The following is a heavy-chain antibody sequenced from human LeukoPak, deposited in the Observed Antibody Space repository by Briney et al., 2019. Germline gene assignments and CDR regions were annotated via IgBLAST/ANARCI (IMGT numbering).Heavy chain of an antibody. CDR1: GFTFSNYA. CDR3: AKDRAGYSYVMFDS. Sequence: PGGSLRLSCVASGFTFSNYAMSWVRQAPGKGLEWVSGIVNSGGSTYYADSVKGRLTISRDNSKKTVYLQMSSLRGDDTAVYYCAKDRAGYSYVMFDSWGQGTLVTVSS. V-gene: IGHV3-23*01. D-gene: IGHD5-18*01. CDR2: IVNSGGST. J-gene: IGHJ4*02.